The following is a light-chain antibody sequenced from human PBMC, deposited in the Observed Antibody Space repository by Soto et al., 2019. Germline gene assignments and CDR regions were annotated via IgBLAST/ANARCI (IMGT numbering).Light chain of an antibody. CDR2: DIN. J-gene: IGLJ1*01. Sequence: QSVLTQPAAVSGSHGQSITISCTGTSSDVGNYIFVSWYRQHTGKAPKLMIYDINNRPSGVSNRFSGSKSGNMASLTISGLQAEDEADYYCVSYTTSASYVFGTVTQLTVL. V-gene: IGLV2-14*01. CDR1: SSDVGNYIF. CDR3: VSYTTSASYV.